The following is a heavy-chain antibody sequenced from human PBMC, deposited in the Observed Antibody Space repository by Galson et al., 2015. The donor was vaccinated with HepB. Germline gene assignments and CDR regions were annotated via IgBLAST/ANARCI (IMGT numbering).Heavy chain of an antibody. CDR3: ARDPGSSWTYYYYYYMDV. CDR1: GFTFSSYA. V-gene: IGHV3-30-3*01. Sequence: SLRLSCAASGFTFSSYAMHWVRQAPGKGLEWVAVISYDGSNKYYADSVKGRFTISRDNSKNTLYLQMNSLRAEDTAVYYCARDPGSSWTYYYYYYMDVWGKGTTVTVSS. CDR2: ISYDGSNK. J-gene: IGHJ6*03. D-gene: IGHD6-13*01.